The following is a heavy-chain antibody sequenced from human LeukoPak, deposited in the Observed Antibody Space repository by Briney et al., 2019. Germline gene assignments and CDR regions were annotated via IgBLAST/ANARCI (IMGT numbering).Heavy chain of an antibody. CDR2: ISSDGNTM. D-gene: IGHD1-7*01. CDR3: ATLAELLFAGSDY. Sequence: GGSLRLSCAASGLTFSTSNINWVRQAPGKGLEWVSYISSDGNTMYYANSVKGRFTISRDNAKNSLYLQMSTLRADDTAVYYCATLAELLFAGSDYWGQGTLVTVSS. CDR1: GLTFSTSN. V-gene: IGHV3-48*01. J-gene: IGHJ4*02.